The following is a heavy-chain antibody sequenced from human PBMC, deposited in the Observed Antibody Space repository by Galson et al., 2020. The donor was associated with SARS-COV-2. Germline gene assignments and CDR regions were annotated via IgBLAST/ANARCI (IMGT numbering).Heavy chain of an antibody. D-gene: IGHD2-21*01. Sequence: GGSLRLSCSASGFTFSRYAMHWVRQAPGKGLEYVSAISSHGGSKDYADSVRGRFTISRDNSKNTLYLQMSSLGSEDTAIYYCAKDTTGRNAYLVEAYALDDWGQGTLVSDSS. V-gene: IGHV3-64D*06. J-gene: IGHJ4*02. CDR2: ISSHGGSK. CDR1: GFTFSRYA. CDR3: AKDTTGRNAYLVEAYALDD.